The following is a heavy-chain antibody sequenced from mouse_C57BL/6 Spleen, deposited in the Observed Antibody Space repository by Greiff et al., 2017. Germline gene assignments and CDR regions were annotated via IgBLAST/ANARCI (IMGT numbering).Heavy chain of an antibody. CDR3: ARSGTAQALAY. CDR1: GYTFTSYW. CDR2: IDPSDSYT. J-gene: IGHJ3*01. Sequence: QVQLQQPGAELVMPGASVKLSCKASGYTFTSYWMHWVKQRPGQGLEWIGEIDPSDSYTNYNQKFKGKSTLTVDKSSSTAYMQLSSLTSEDSAVYYWARSGTAQALAYWGQGTLVTVSA. D-gene: IGHD3-2*02. V-gene: IGHV1-69*01.